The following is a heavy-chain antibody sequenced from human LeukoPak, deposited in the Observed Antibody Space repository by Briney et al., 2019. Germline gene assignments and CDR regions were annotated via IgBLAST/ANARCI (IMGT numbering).Heavy chain of an antibody. D-gene: IGHD3-22*01. CDR2: IYSGGST. V-gene: IGHV3-53*01. CDR3: ERAFHSDSSGYYSGFY. J-gene: IGHJ4*02. CDR1: GFAVSSNY. Sequence: GGSLRLSCAVSGFAVSSNYMSWVRQAPGKGLEWVSVIYSGGSTYYADSVKGRFTISRDNSKNTVFLQMNSLRAEDTAVYYCERAFHSDSSGYYSGFYCGQGTLVTVSS.